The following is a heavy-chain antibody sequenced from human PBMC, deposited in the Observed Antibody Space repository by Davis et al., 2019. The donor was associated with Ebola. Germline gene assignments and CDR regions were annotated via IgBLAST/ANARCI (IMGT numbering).Heavy chain of an antibody. CDR3: ARARVYGPGLWYFDY. D-gene: IGHD5/OR15-5a*01. CDR2: IGTAGDT. Sequence: GESLKISCAASGFTFSSYDMHWVRQATGKGLEWVSAIGTAGDTYYPGSVKGRFTISRENAKNSLYLQMNSLRAGDTAVYYCARARVYGPGLWYFDYWGQGTLLTVSS. J-gene: IGHJ4*02. V-gene: IGHV3-13*01. CDR1: GFTFSSYD.